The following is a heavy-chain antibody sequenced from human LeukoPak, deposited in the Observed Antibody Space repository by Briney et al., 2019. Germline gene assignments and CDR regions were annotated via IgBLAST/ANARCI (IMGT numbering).Heavy chain of an antibody. CDR1: GGSISSYY. Sequence: PSETLSLTCTVSGGSISSYYWSWIRQPPGKGLEWIGYIYYSGSTNYNPSLKSRVTISVDTSKNQFSLKLSSVTAADTAVYYCARDYAVADRGSAFDIWGQGTMVTVSS. CDR2: IYYSGST. J-gene: IGHJ3*02. D-gene: IGHD6-19*01. V-gene: IGHV4-59*01. CDR3: ARDYAVADRGSAFDI.